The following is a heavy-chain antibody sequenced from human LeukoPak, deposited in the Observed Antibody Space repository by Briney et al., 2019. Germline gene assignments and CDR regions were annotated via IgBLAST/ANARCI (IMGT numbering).Heavy chain of an antibody. CDR1: GFTFSSYS. J-gene: IGHJ4*02. D-gene: IGHD2-15*01. V-gene: IGHV3-21*01. Sequence: PGGSLRLSCAASGFTFSSYSMNWVRQAPGKGLEWVSSISSSSSYIYYADSVKGRFTISRDNAKNSLYLQMNSLRAEDTAVYYCASTALGYCSGGSCYYTYWGQRTLVTVSS. CDR3: ASTALGYCSGGSCYYTY. CDR2: ISSSSSYI.